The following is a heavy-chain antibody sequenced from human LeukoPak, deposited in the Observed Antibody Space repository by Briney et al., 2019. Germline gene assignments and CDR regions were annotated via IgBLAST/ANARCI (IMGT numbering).Heavy chain of an antibody. Sequence: GGSLRLSCAASGFTFSSYSMNWVRQAPGKGLEWVSSISSSSSYIYYADSVKGRFTISRDNAKNSLYLQMNSLRAEDTAVYYCARDGGYGGPLDYWGQGTLVTVSS. CDR2: ISSSSSYI. D-gene: IGHD4-23*01. V-gene: IGHV3-21*01. CDR3: ARDGGYGGPLDY. CDR1: GFTFSSYS. J-gene: IGHJ4*02.